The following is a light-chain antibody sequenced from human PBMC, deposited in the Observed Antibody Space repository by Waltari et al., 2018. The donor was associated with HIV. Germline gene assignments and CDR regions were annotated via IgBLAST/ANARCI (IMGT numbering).Light chain of an antibody. J-gene: IGKJ4*01. CDR3: QQYSRDPRT. Sequence: DIQMTQSLSTVSASVGDKIIITCRASQSISNWLAWFQQKPGNAPKLLIYKASNLESGVPSRFSGSGSGTEFTLTINSLQPDDFATYFCQQYSRDPRTFGRGTRVEVK. CDR2: KAS. V-gene: IGKV1-5*03. CDR1: QSISNW.